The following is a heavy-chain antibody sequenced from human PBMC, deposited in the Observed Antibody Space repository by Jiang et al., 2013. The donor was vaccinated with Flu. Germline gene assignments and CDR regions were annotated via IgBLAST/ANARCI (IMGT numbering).Heavy chain of an antibody. CDR2: IYYSGST. J-gene: IGHJ5*02. Sequence: SIYYSGSTYYNPSLKSRVTISVDTSKNQFSLNLSSVTAADTAVYYCARTSDYDFWSGPGGWFDPWGQGTLVTVSS. D-gene: IGHD3-3*01. CDR3: ARTSDYDFWSGPGGWFDP. V-gene: IGHV4-39*01.